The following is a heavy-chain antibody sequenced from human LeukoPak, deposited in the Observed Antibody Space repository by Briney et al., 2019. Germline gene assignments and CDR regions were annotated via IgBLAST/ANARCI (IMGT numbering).Heavy chain of an antibody. V-gene: IGHV1-69*05. CDR1: GGTFSSYA. CDR3: GTRYYGSGADY. CDR2: IIPIFGTA. D-gene: IGHD3-10*01. J-gene: IGHJ4*02. Sequence: SVKVSCKASGGTFSSYAISWVRQAPGQGLEWMGRIIPIFGTANYAQKFQGRVTITTDESTITAYMELSSLRSEDTAVYYCGTRYYGSGADYWGQGTLVTVSS.